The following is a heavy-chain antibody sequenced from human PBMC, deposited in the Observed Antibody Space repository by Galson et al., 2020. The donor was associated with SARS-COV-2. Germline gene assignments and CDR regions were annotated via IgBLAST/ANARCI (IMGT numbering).Heavy chain of an antibody. CDR1: GFTFSSYA. D-gene: IGHD3-3*01. Sequence: GESLKISCAASGFTFSSYAMSWVRQAPGKGLEWVSAISGSGGSTYYADSVKGRFTISRDNSKNTLYLQMNSLRAEDTAVYYCAKPDLLEWSSSFYYYYGMDVWGQGTTVTVSS. V-gene: IGHV3-23*01. J-gene: IGHJ6*02. CDR2: ISGSGGST. CDR3: AKPDLLEWSSSFYYYYGMDV.